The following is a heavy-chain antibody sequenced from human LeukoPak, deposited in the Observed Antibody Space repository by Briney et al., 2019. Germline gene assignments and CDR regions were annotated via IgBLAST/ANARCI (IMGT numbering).Heavy chain of an antibody. Sequence: GKSLKISCKGSGYSFTSYWIGWVRQMPGKGLEWMAIIYPGDSETRYSPSFQGQVTTSADKSISTAYLQWSSLKASDTAMYYCARSESSGSARGIQHWGQGTLVTVSS. D-gene: IGHD3-22*01. CDR1: GYSFTSYW. CDR3: ARSESSGSARGIQH. J-gene: IGHJ1*01. CDR2: IYPGDSET. V-gene: IGHV5-51*01.